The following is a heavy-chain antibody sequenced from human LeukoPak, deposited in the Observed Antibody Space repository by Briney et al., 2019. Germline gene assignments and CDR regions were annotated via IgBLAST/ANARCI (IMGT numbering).Heavy chain of an antibody. CDR1: GGSISSYY. Sequence: SETLSLTCTVSGGSISSYYWSWIRQPPGKGLEWIGYIYHSGSTNYNPSLRSRVTISVDTSKNQFSLKLSSVTATDTAVYYCARGYGSGSLSDWYFDLWGRGTLVTVSS. D-gene: IGHD3-10*01. J-gene: IGHJ2*01. V-gene: IGHV4-59*01. CDR3: ARGYGSGSLSDWYFDL. CDR2: IYHSGST.